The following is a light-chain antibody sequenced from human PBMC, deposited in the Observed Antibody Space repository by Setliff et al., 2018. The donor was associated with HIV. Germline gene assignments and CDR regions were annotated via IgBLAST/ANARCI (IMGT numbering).Light chain of an antibody. J-gene: IGLJ1*01. Sequence: QSALAQPRSVSGSPGQSVTISCTGTSSDVGGYNYVSWYQHLPGKAPKFMIYDVTKRPSGVPDRFSGSKSGNTASLTISGLQSEDEADYYCCSYAGSYTSLYVFGTGTKVTVL. CDR3: CSYAGSYTSLYV. CDR1: SSDVGGYNY. CDR2: DVT. V-gene: IGLV2-11*01.